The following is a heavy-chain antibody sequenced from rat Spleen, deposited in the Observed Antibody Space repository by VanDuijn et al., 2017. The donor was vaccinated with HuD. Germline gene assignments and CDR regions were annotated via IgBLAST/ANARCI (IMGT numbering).Heavy chain of an antibody. Sequence: EVQLVESGGGLVQPGRSLKISCTASGFIFRKYDMAWVRQAPTKGLEWVASITNTGRNTYYPDSVKGRFTISRDNAKGTLYLQVNSLRSEDTATYYCARPDSAIYVMDAWGQGASVTVSS. V-gene: IGHV5-25*01. CDR1: GFIFRKYD. CDR2: ITNTGRNT. J-gene: IGHJ4*01. D-gene: IGHD4-3*01. CDR3: ARPDSAIYVMDA.